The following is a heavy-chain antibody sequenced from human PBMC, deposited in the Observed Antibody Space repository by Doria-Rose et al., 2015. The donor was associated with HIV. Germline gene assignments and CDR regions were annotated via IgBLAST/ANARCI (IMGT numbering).Heavy chain of an antibody. CDR1: GFSFTDAW. CDR2: VKSRSDGGAT. Sequence: VQLVESGGGLVQAGGSLGLSCAASGFSFTDAWMTWVRQAPGKGLEWVGRVKSRSDGGATDYAVAVKGRFTISRDDSKNMFYLQMNSLQVDDTAVYFCAIGRGTIDPWGQGTLVIVS. CDR3: AIGRGTIDP. J-gene: IGHJ5*02. V-gene: IGHV3-15*05.